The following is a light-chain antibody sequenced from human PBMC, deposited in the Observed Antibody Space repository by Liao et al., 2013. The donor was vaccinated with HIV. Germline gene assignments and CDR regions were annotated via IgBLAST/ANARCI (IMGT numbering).Light chain of an antibody. CDR3: QSADSSRGYVV. V-gene: IGLV3-25*03. J-gene: IGLJ2*01. CDR2: QDH. CDR1: KLGDRY. Sequence: SYELSQPPSVSVSPGQTANITCSGHKLGDRYTSWYQHKPGQPPMVVIYQDHRRPSGIPERFSGSRSGTTVMLTISGVQAEDEADYYCQSADSSRGYVVFGGGTKLTVL.